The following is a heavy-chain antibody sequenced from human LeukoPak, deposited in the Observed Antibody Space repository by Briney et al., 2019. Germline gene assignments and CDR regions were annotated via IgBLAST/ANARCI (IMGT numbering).Heavy chain of an antibody. Sequence: SETLSLTCAVYGGSFSGYYWSWIRQPPGKGREWIGEINHSGSTNYNPSLKSRVTISVDTSKNQFSLKLSSVTAADTAVYYCARGRLRGAKLDYWGQGTLVTVSS. J-gene: IGHJ4*02. V-gene: IGHV4-34*01. CDR2: INHSGST. CDR1: GGSFSGYY. D-gene: IGHD4/OR15-4a*01. CDR3: ARGRLRGAKLDY.